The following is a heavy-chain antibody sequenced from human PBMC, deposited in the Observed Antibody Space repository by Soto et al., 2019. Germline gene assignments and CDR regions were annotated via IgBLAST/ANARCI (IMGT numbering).Heavy chain of an antibody. Sequence: GGSRDPPGPPSAFTLSSYAMGWVRQAPGKGLEWVPAIIGSGGSTYYADSVKGRFTISRDNSKNTLYLQMNSLRAEDTAVYYCAKPDGYDPAHYYYYYYGMDVWGRGTTVTVSS. CDR1: AFTLSSYA. CDR2: IIGSGGST. J-gene: IGHJ6*02. CDR3: AKPDGYDPAHYYYYYYGMDV. D-gene: IGHD5-12*01. V-gene: IGHV3-23*01.